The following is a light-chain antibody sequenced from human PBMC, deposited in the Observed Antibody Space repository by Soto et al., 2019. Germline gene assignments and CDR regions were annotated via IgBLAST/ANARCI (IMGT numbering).Light chain of an antibody. J-gene: IGLJ2*01. CDR3: CSYAGSSTVV. CDR1: SSDVGSYNL. V-gene: IGLV2-23*02. CDR2: EVS. Sequence: QSALTQPASVSGSPGQSITISCTGTSSDVGSYNLVSWYQQHTGKAPKLMIYEVSKRPSGVSNGLSGSRSSNTASLTISGLKAEDEADYYCCSYAGSSTVVFGGGTQLTVL.